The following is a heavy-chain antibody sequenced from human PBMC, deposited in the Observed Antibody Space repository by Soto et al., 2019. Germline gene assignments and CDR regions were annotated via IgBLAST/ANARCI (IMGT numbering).Heavy chain of an antibody. J-gene: IGHJ6*02. D-gene: IGHD6-13*01. V-gene: IGHV3-23*01. CDR2: IRGSGDNS. Sequence: EVQLLESGGGLVQPGESLRLSCAASGFTFRSYAMSWVRQAPGKGLEWVSAIRGSGDNSYYADSVEGRFTVSRDNSKNTLYLQMSSLRVEDTAVYYCASEYSSSWFPYHGMDIWGQGTTVTVSS. CDR3: ASEYSSSWFPYHGMDI. CDR1: GFTFRSYA.